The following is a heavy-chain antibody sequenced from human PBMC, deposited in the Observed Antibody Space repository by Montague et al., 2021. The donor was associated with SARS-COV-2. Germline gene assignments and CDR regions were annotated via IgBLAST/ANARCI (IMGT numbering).Heavy chain of an antibody. V-gene: IGHV4-59*08. CDR1: GGSISSYY. Sequence: SETLPLTCTVSGGSISSYYWSWIRQPPGKGLEWIGYIYYSGSTNYDPSLKSRVTISVDTSKNQFSLKLSSVTAADTAVYYCARHPIGSFPRYGMDVWGQGTTVTVSS. CDR2: IYYSGST. J-gene: IGHJ6*02. CDR3: ARHPIGSFPRYGMDV. D-gene: IGHD2-15*01.